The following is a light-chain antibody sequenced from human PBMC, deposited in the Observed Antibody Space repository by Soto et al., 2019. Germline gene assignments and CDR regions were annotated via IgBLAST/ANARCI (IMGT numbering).Light chain of an antibody. CDR3: QQYYSTPRT. J-gene: IGKJ1*01. V-gene: IGKV4-1*01. Sequence: DIVMTQSPDSLAVSLGERATINCKSSQSVLYSSNNENYLAWYQQKPGQPPKLLIYWASTRESGVPDRFSGSGSVTDFTLTISSLQAEDVAVYYCQQYYSTPRTFGQGTKVEIK. CDR1: QSVLYSSNNENY. CDR2: WAS.